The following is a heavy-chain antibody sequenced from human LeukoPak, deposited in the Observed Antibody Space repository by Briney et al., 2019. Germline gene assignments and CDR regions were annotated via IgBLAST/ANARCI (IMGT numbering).Heavy chain of an antibody. CDR2: IYSGGNT. J-gene: IGHJ4*02. Sequence: PGGSLRLSCAVSGFTVSSNYMSWVRQAPGKGLEWVSVIYSGGNTDYVDSVKGRFTISRDNSKNTLYLQMNSLRAEDTAAYFRARWYVVVAAFDYWGQGTLVTVSS. CDR1: GFTVSSNY. D-gene: IGHD2-21*02. CDR3: ARWYVVVAAFDY. V-gene: IGHV3-66*02.